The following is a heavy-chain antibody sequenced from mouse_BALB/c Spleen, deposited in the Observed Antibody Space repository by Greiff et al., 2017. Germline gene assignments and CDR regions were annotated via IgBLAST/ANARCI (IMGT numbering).Heavy chain of an antibody. D-gene: IGHD1-1*01. Sequence: EVQLVESGGGLVQPGGSRKLSCAASGFTFSSFGMHWVRQAPEKGLEWVAYISSGSSTIYYADTVKGRFTLSRDNPKNTLFLQMTSLRSEDTAMYYGARNPHYYGSSPYAMDYWGQGTSVTVAS. J-gene: IGHJ4*01. CDR1: GFTFSSFG. V-gene: IGHV5-17*02. CDR2: ISSGSSTI. CDR3: ARNPHYYGSSPYAMDY.